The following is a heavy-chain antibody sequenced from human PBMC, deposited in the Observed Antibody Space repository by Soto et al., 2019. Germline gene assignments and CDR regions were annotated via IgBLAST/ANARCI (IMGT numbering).Heavy chain of an antibody. CDR1: GGSISRGGYY. D-gene: IGHD2-2*01. CDR2: IYYSGST. CDR3: ARSLRDIVVAGG. V-gene: IGHV4-31*03. Sequence: PSETLSLTCTVSGGSISRGGYYWSWIRQHPGKGLEWIGYIYYSGSTYYNPSLKSRLTISVDTSKNQFSLNLTSVTAADTAVYYCARSLRDIVVAGGWGQGTMVTVSS. J-gene: IGHJ3*01.